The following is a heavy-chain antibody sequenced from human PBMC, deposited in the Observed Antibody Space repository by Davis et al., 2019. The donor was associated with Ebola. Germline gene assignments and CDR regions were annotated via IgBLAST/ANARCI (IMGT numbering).Heavy chain of an antibody. J-gene: IGHJ4*02. CDR3: ARGDFWGIDY. V-gene: IGHV3-23*01. CDR2: ISGSGGST. CDR1: GFTFSSYA. Sequence: LSLTCAASGFTFSSYAMSWVRQAPGKGLEWVSAISGSGGSTYYADSVKGRFTISRDNSKNTLYLQMNSLRAEDTAVYYCARGDFWGIDYWGQGTLVTVSS. D-gene: IGHD3-3*01.